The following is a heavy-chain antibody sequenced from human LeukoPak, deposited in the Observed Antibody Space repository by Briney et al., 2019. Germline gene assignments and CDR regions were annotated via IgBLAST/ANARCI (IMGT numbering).Heavy chain of an antibody. CDR1: GFKFKDSW. CDR3: TTGPRD. J-gene: IGHJ1*01. Sequence: PGGSLRLSCAASGFKFKDSWMSWVRQAPGKGLEWVGRIKSKTGGETTDYAAAVTGRFTISRDDSRNTLCLQINSLKTEDTGVYYCTTGPRDWGQGTLVTVSS. V-gene: IGHV3-15*01. CDR2: IKSKTGGETT.